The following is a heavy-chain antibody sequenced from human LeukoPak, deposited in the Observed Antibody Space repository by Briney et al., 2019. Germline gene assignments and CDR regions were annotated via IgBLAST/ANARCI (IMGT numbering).Heavy chain of an antibody. D-gene: IGHD3-3*01. CDR3: ARDLGYDFWSGYMAHDY. CDR1: GFTFSSYW. V-gene: IGHV3-7*01. J-gene: IGHJ4*02. Sequence: SGGSLRLSCAASGFTFSSYWMSWVRQAPGKGLEWVANIKQDGSEKYYADSVKGRFTISRDNAKNSLYLQMNSLRAEDTAVYYCARDLGYDFWSGYMAHDYWGQGTLVTVSS. CDR2: IKQDGSEK.